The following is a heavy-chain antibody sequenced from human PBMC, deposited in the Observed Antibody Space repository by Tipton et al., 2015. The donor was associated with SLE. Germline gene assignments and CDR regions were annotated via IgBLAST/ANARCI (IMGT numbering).Heavy chain of an antibody. Sequence: SLRLSCAASGFTFSSYSMNWVRQAPGKGLEWVSSISSSSSYIYYADSVKGRFTISRDNAKNSLYLQMNSLRAEDTAVYYCARGAEDYYDSPRRGYWGQGTLVTVSS. V-gene: IGHV3-21*01. J-gene: IGHJ4*02. CDR3: ARGAEDYYDSPRRGY. CDR1: GFTFSSYS. D-gene: IGHD3-22*01. CDR2: ISSSSSYI.